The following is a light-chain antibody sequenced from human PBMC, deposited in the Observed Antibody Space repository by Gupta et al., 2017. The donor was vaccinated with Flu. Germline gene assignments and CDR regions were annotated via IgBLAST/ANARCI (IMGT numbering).Light chain of an antibody. CDR3: QHLNNWPGYT. Sequence: EVVLTQSPATLSLSPGERATLSCRASQSVGKYLAWYQQKPGQAPRLLIYDASNRDTGIPDRVSGSGSGKDLNLSISSLEQEDLAVYYCQHLNNWPGYTFGQGTKLDVK. V-gene: IGKV3-11*01. J-gene: IGKJ2*01. CDR2: DAS. CDR1: QSVGKY.